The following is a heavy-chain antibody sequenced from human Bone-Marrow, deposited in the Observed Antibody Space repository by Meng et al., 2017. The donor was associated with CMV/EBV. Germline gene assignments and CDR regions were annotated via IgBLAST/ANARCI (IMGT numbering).Heavy chain of an antibody. Sequence: GESLKISCAASGFTFSSYEMNWVRQAPGKGLEWVSSISSSSSYIYYADSVKGRFTISRDNAKNSLYLQMNSLRAEDTAVYYCARDGIPSRDDAFDIWGQGTMVTVSS. CDR3: ARDGIPSRDDAFDI. J-gene: IGHJ3*02. CDR2: ISSSSSYI. D-gene: IGHD1-14*01. V-gene: IGHV3-21*01. CDR1: GFTFSSYE.